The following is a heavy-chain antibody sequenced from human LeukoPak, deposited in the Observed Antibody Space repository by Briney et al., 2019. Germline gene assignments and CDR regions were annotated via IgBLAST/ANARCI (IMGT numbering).Heavy chain of an antibody. CDR1: GFTFSSDA. Sequence: GGSLRLSCAASGFTFSSDAMSWVRQAPGKGLEWVSAISGSGGSTYYADSVKGRVTISRDNSKNTLYLQMNSLRAEDTAVYYCAIRRVVIMPFDYWGQGTLVTVSS. J-gene: IGHJ4*02. CDR2: ISGSGGST. D-gene: IGHD3-3*01. V-gene: IGHV3-23*01. CDR3: AIRRVVIMPFDY.